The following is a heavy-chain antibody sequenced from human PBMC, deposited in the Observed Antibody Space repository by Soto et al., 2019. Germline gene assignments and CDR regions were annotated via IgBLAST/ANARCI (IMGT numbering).Heavy chain of an antibody. CDR2: ISAHNGNT. V-gene: IGHV1-18*01. Sequence: QVHLVQSGAEVKKPGASVKVSCKGSGYGFTTYGITWVRQAPGQGLESMAWISAHNGNTNYAQKRQGRVTVTTDTSTSTAYMELRSLRSDDTAVYYCVRGRYGDYWGQGALVTVSS. CDR1: GYGFTTYG. J-gene: IGHJ4*02. D-gene: IGHD1-1*01. CDR3: VRGRYGDY.